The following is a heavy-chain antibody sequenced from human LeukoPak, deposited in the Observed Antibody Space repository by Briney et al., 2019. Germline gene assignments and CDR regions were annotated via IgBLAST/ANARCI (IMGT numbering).Heavy chain of an antibody. D-gene: IGHD2-21*01. CDR1: GGSISSSSYY. J-gene: IGHJ4*02. CDR2: IYYSGST. Sequence: PSETLSLTCTVSGGSISSSSYYWGWIRQPPGKGLEWIGSIYYSGSTYYNPSLKSRVTISVDTSKNQFSLKLSSVTAADTAVYYCARRPPYCGGDCFDYWGQGTLVTLSS. V-gene: IGHV4-39*01. CDR3: ARRPPYCGGDCFDY.